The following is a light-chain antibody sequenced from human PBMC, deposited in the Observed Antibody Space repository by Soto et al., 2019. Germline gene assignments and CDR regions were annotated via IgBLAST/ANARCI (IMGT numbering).Light chain of an antibody. CDR2: GAS. V-gene: IGKV3-20*01. Sequence: EIVLTQSPVTLSLSPGERATLSCRASQRIASNFLAWFQQKAGLAPRLLIYGASTRASGVPDRFSGGGSGTDFVLTISRLEPEDFAVYYCQQYGASPGTFGQGTKVDIK. CDR1: QRIASNF. CDR3: QQYGASPGT. J-gene: IGKJ1*01.